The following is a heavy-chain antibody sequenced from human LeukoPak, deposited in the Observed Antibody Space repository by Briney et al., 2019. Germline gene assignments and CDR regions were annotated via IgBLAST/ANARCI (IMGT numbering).Heavy chain of an antibody. CDR2: IRGKADSYAT. D-gene: IGHD1-26*01. J-gene: IGHJ4*02. CDR3: ATFPSGSWSAY. V-gene: IGHV3-73*01. Sequence: GSLRLSCAASGFTFSDSGIHWVRQASGKGLEWVGHIRGKADSYATGYAASVKGRFTITRDDSENTAYLQMNSLKTEDTAVYYCATFPSGSWSAYWGQGTLVTVSS. CDR1: GFTFSDSG.